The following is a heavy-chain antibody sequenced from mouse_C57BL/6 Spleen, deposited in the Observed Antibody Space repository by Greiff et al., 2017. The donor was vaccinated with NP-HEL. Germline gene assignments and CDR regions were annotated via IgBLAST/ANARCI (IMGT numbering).Heavy chain of an antibody. CDR3: ARWLLRGNWYFDV. Sequence: QVQLQQSGAELARPGASVKMSCKASGYTFTSYTMHWVKQRPGQGLEWIGYINPSSGYTKYNQKFKDKATLTADKSSSTAYMQLSSLTSEDSAVYYCARWLLRGNWYFDVWGTGTTVTVSS. D-gene: IGHD2-3*01. J-gene: IGHJ1*03. V-gene: IGHV1-4*01. CDR1: GYTFTSYT. CDR2: INPSSGYT.